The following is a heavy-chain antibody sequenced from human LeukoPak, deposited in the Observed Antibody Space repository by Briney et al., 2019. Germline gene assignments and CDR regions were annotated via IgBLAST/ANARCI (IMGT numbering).Heavy chain of an antibody. D-gene: IGHD3-22*01. J-gene: IGHJ4*02. CDR1: GFTVSSNY. Sequence: GESLRLSCAASGFTVSSNYMSWVRQAPGKGLEQVSVIYSGGDTYYADSVKGRFTISRDNSKNTLYLQMNSLRAEDTAVYYCATGGEYYDGRGYGHDHWGQGTLVTVSS. CDR2: IYSGGDT. V-gene: IGHV3-53*01. CDR3: ATGGEYYDGRGYGHDH.